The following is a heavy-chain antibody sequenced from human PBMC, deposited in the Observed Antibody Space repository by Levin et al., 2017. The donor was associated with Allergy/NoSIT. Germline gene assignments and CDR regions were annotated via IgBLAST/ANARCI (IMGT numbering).Heavy chain of an antibody. D-gene: IGHD6-13*01. J-gene: IGHJ4*02. V-gene: IGHV3-49*03. CDR1: GFTFGDYA. CDR2: IRSKAYGGTT. CDR3: TRVQQQLVLPCDY. Sequence: GGSLRLSCTASGFTFGDYAMSWFRQAPGKGLEWVGFIRSKAYGGTTEYAASVKGRFTISRDDSKSIAYLQMNSLKTEDTAVYYCTRVQQQLVLPCDYWGQGTLVTVSS.